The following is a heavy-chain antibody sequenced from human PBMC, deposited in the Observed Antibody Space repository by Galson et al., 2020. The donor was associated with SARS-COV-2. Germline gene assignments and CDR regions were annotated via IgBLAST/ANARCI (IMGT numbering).Heavy chain of an antibody. Sequence: SETLSLTCSVSGGSMSKYYWRWIRQSPGKGLEWIGNIYYSGGTKYNPSLKSRVSMSVDTSENQISLKLNSVTAADTAVYYCARVGGNDGWNWFDPWGQGTLVTVSS. CDR1: GGSMSKYY. D-gene: IGHD1-1*01. J-gene: IGHJ5*02. CDR3: ARVGGNDGWNWFDP. V-gene: IGHV4-59*01. CDR2: IYYSGGT.